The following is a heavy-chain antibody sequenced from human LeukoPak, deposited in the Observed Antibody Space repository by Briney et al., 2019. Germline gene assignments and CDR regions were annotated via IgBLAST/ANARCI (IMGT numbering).Heavy chain of an antibody. CDR1: GYTFTGYY. V-gene: IGHV1-2*02. CDR2: INPNSGGT. J-gene: IGHJ4*02. Sequence: EASVKVSCKASGYTFTGYYMHWVRQAPGQGLEGMGWINPNSGGTNSAQKFQGRVTKTRATSISTAYMELSRLRSDDTAVYYCASSDHYDILTGYTYWGQGTLVTVSS. CDR3: ASSDHYDILTGYTY. D-gene: IGHD3-9*01.